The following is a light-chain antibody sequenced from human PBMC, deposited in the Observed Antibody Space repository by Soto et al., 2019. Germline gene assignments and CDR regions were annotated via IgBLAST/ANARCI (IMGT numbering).Light chain of an antibody. CDR1: QSVSSY. V-gene: IGKV3-11*01. CDR3: QQRSNWPIT. J-gene: IGKJ5*01. Sequence: EIVLTQSPATLSLSPGERATLSCRASQSVSSYLAWYQQKPGQAPRLLIYDASNRATGIPARFSGSGSGTDCTLTISSLEPEDFAVYYCQQRSNWPITCGQGTRLEIK. CDR2: DAS.